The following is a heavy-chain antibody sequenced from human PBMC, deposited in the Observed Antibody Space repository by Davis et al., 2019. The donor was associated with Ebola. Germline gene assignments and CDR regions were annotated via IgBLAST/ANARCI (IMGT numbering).Heavy chain of an antibody. Sequence: GESLKISCAASGFTFSSYWMHWVRQAPGKGLVWVSRINSDGSSTSYADSVKGRFTISRDNAKNTLYLQMNSLRAEDTAVYYCARTFWSSPSSTAYYFDYWGQGTLVTVSS. V-gene: IGHV3-74*01. J-gene: IGHJ4*02. CDR2: INSDGSST. CDR1: GFTFSSYW. CDR3: ARTFWSSPSSTAYYFDY. D-gene: IGHD6-13*01.